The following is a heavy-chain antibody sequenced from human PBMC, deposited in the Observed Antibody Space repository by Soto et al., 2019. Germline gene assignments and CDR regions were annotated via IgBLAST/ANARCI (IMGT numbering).Heavy chain of an antibody. Sequence: GESLKISCKGSGYTFTNYWIGWVRQMPGKGLEWMGIIYPGDSDTKYNPSFQGQVTISADKSITTTYLRWTSLKASDTAIYYCAASIFYYGMDVWGQGATVTVSS. CDR2: IYPGDSDT. J-gene: IGHJ6*02. V-gene: IGHV5-51*01. CDR1: GYTFTNYW. CDR3: AASIFYYGMDV.